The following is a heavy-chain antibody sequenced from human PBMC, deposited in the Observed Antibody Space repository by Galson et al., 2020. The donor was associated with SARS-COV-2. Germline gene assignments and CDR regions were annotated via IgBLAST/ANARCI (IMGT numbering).Heavy chain of an antibody. D-gene: IGHD4-17*01. J-gene: IGHJ4*02. CDR3: ARDLTYGGNLDY. CDR1: GYTFTSYG. CDR2: ISPYNGNT. V-gene: IGHV1-18*04. Sequence: ASVKVSCKASGYTFTSYGISWVRQAPGQGLEWMGWISPYNGNTNYAQKLQGRVTMTTDTSTSTAYMELRSLRSDDTAVYYCARDLTYGGNLDYWGQGTLVTVSS.